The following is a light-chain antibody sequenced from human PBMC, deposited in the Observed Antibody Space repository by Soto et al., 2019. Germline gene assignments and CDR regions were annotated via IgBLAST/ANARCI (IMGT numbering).Light chain of an antibody. CDR1: QGISSF. J-gene: IGKJ4*01. V-gene: IGKV1-9*01. CDR2: AAS. CDR3: QQVESYPST. Sequence: IQLTQTPSSLSASVGDRVTITCRASQGISSFLAWYQQKPGKAPKLLIYAASSLQSGVPSRFSGSGFGTDFTLPITSLHPEDFATYTCQQVESYPSTFGGGTKVEMK.